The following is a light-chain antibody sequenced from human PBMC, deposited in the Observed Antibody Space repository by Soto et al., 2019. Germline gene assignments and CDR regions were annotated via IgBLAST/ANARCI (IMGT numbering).Light chain of an antibody. CDR1: QSVSSN. Sequence: EIVMTQSPATLSVSPGERATLSCRASQSVSSNLAWYQQKPGQAPRLLIYGASTRATGIPARFSGSESGTDFTFTFSSLFFEALDVNRCQHHITAFLLTFAPGTRVD. V-gene: IGKV3D-15*01. CDR2: GAS. CDR3: QHHITAFLLT. J-gene: IGKJ3*01.